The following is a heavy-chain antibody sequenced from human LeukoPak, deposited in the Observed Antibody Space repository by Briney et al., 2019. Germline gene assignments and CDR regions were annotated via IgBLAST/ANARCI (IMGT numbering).Heavy chain of an antibody. CDR1: GFTFSSYE. V-gene: IGHV3-48*03. J-gene: IGHJ4*02. Sequence: LPGGSLRLSCAASGFTFSSYEMNWVRQAPGKGLEWVSYISSSGSTIYYADSVKGRFTISRDNAKNSLYLQMNSLRAEDTAVYYCARDPDIVVVPAAIEGFDYWGQGTLVTVSS. CDR3: ARDPDIVVVPAAIEGFDY. D-gene: IGHD2-2*02. CDR2: ISSSGSTI.